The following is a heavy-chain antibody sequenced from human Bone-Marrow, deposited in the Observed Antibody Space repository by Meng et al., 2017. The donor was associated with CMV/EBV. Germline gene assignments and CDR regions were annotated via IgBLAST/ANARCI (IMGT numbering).Heavy chain of an antibody. Sequence: YAISWVRQAPGQGLEWMGGIIPIFGTANYAQKFQGRVTIPTDESTSTAYMELSSLRSEDTAVYYCAREGTGSRYCSSTSCYYNWFDPWGQGTLVTVSS. D-gene: IGHD2-2*01. CDR3: AREGTGSRYCSSTSCYYNWFDP. CDR2: IIPIFGTA. V-gene: IGHV1-69*05. CDR1: YA. J-gene: IGHJ5*02.